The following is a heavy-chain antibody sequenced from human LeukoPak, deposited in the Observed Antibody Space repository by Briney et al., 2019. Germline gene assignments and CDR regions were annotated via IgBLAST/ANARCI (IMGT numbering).Heavy chain of an antibody. CDR3: ARGAVSGSYLYYYMDV. CDR2: ISAYNGNT. J-gene: IGHJ6*03. D-gene: IGHD1-26*01. V-gene: IGHV1-18*01. CDR1: GYTFTSYG. Sequence: ASVKVSCKASGYTFTSYGISWVRQAPGQGLEWMGWISAYNGNTNYTQKLQGRVTMTTDTSTSTAYMELRSLRSDDTAVYYCARGAVSGSYLYYYMDVWGKGTTVTVSS.